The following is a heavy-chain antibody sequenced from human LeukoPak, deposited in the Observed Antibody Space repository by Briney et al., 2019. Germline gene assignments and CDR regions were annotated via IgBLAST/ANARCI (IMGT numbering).Heavy chain of an antibody. Sequence: QPGRSLRLSCAASGFTFSSYGMHWVRQAPGKGLEWVAVISDDGSKKYYADSVKGRFTISRDNSKNTLYLQMNSLRAEDAAVYYCATVREGDPQTSYYYYGMDVWGQGTTVTVSS. CDR2: ISDDGSKK. D-gene: IGHD1-7*01. CDR3: ATVREGDPQTSYYYYGMDV. J-gene: IGHJ6*02. V-gene: IGHV3-30*03. CDR1: GFTFSSYG.